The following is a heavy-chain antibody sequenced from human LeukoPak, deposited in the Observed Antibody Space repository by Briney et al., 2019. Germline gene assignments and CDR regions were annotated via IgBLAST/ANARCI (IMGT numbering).Heavy chain of an antibody. Sequence: GGSLRLSCAASGFTFSNYWMHWVRQAPGKGLVWVSRINSDGINTSYADSVKGRFTISRDNAKNTLYLQMNSLRAEDTAVYYCARSIAVAGTWGQGTLVTVSS. V-gene: IGHV3-74*01. CDR1: GFTFSNYW. J-gene: IGHJ4*02. D-gene: IGHD6-19*01. CDR2: INSDGINT. CDR3: ARSIAVAGT.